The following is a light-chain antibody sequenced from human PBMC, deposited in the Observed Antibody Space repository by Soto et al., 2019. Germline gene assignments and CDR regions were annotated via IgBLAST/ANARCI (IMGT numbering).Light chain of an antibody. CDR1: SSNIGAGYD. CDR2: GNS. CDR3: QSYDTSLRGDVV. V-gene: IGLV1-40*01. Sequence: QSVLTQPPSVSGAPGQRVTISCTGSSSNIGAGYDVYWYQQLPGTAPKLLIYGNSNRPSGVPDRFSGSKSGTSASLAITGLQAEDEADYYCQSYDTSLRGDVVFGGGTKVTVL. J-gene: IGLJ2*01.